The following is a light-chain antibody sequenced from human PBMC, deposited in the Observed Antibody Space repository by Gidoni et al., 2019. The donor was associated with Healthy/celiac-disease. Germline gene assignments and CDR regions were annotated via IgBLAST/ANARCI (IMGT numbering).Light chain of an antibody. J-gene: IGKJ1*01. V-gene: IGKV3-11*01. CDR1: QSVSSY. CDR2: DAS. Sequence: EIVLTQSPATLSLSPGERATLSCRASQSVSSYLAWYQQKPGQAPRLLIYDASNRATGIPARFSGSGSGTDFTLTISSLEPEDLAVYYCQQRSNWWTFGQXTKVEIK. CDR3: QQRSNWWT.